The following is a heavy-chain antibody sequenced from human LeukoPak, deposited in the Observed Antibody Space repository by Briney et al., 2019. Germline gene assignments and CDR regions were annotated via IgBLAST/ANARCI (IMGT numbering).Heavy chain of an antibody. D-gene: IGHD3/OR15-3a*01. CDR3: ATGGRNWFDP. CDR2: FDPEDGET. V-gene: IGHV1-24*01. J-gene: IGHJ5*02. Sequence: ASVKVSCKVCGYTLTELSMHWVRRAPGKGLEWMGGFDPEDGETIYAQKFQGRVTMTEDTSTDTAYMELSSLRSEDTAVYYCATGGRNWFDPWGQGTLVTVSS. CDR1: GYTLTELS.